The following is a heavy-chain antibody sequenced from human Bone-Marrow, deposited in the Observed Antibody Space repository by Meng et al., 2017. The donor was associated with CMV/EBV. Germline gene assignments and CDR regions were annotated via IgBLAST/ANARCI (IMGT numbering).Heavy chain of an antibody. V-gene: IGHV3-30-3*01. CDR3: ARTIVVVPKYYYYGMDV. CDR1: GFTFSSSA. D-gene: IGHD2-2*01. J-gene: IGHJ6*02. Sequence: GESLKISCAASGFTFSSSAMHWVRQAPGKGLEWVAVISYDGSNKYYADSVKGRFTISRDNSKTTLYLQMNSLRAEDTAVYYCARTIVVVPKYYYYGMDVWVQGTTVTVS. CDR2: ISYDGSNK.